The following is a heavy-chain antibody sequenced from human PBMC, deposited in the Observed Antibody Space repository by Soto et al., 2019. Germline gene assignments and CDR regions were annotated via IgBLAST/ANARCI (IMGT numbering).Heavy chain of an antibody. J-gene: IGHJ4*02. CDR1: GFTFSSYA. D-gene: IGHD6-13*01. Sequence: LRLSCAASGFTFSSYAMSWVRQAPGKGLEWVSAISGSGGSTYYADSVKGRFTISRDNSKNTLYLQMNSLRAEDTAVYYCAKARIAAAGLGPDFDYWGQGTLVT. V-gene: IGHV3-23*01. CDR2: ISGSGGST. CDR3: AKARIAAAGLGPDFDY.